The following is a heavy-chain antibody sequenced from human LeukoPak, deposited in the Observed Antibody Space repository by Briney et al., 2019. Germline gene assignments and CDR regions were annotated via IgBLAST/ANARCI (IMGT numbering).Heavy chain of an antibody. CDR1: GFTFSSYS. CDR2: ISSSSSYI. CDR3: ARDADSTGYPFFDY. V-gene: IGHV3-21*01. Sequence: GGSLRLSSAASGFTFSSYSMNWVRQAPGKGLEWVSSISSSSSYIYYADSVKGRFTISRDNAKNSLYLQMNNLRAEDTAVYYCARDADSTGYPFFDYWGQGTLVTVSS. D-gene: IGHD3-22*01. J-gene: IGHJ4*02.